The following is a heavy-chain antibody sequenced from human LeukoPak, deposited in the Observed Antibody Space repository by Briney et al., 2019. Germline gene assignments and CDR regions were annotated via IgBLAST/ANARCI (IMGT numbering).Heavy chain of an antibody. CDR1: GFRFDDYA. CDR2: ISWNSGTL. Sequence: GGSLRLSCAASGFRFDDYAMHWVRQAPGKGLEWVSGISWNSGTLAYADSVKGRFTISRDNAKNSLYLQMNSLRAEDTALYYCARVDDSSGYYYFDYWGQGTLVTVSS. D-gene: IGHD3-22*01. J-gene: IGHJ4*02. CDR3: ARVDDSSGYYYFDY. V-gene: IGHV3-9*01.